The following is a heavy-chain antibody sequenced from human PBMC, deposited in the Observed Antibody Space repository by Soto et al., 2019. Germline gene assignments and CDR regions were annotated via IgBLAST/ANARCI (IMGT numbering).Heavy chain of an antibody. Sequence: QITLKESGPTLVKPTQTLTLTCTFSGFSLSTSGVGVGWIRQPPGKALEWLAVIYWDDDKRYSPSLKSRLTITKDTSKNQVVLTMTNMDPVDTATYNCAHRRGFGENSNWGQGTLVTVSS. V-gene: IGHV2-5*02. CDR2: IYWDDDK. J-gene: IGHJ4*02. CDR3: AHRRGFGENSN. CDR1: GFSLSTSGVG. D-gene: IGHD3-10*01.